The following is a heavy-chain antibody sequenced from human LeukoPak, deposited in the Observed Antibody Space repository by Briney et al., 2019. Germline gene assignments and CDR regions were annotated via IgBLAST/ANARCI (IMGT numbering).Heavy chain of an antibody. D-gene: IGHD3-22*01. J-gene: IGHJ4*02. CDR2: ISGTTGIT. CDR1: GFTFSING. CDR3: AKDLYYYDSSGFYTYYFDY. Sequence: GGSLRLSCAASGFTFSINGMNWVRQAPGKGLEWVSTISGTTGITYYAHSVKGRFTISRDNSKNTLYLQMSSLRAEDTAVYFCAKDLYYYDSSGFYTYYFDYWGQGTLVTVSS. V-gene: IGHV3-23*01.